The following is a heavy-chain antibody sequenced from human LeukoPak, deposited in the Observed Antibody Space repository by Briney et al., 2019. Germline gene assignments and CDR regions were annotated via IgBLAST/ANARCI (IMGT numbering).Heavy chain of an antibody. Sequence: GGSLRLSCAASGLTFSSYWMHWVRQAPGKGLEWVSGISWNSGSIGYADSVKGRFTISRDNAKNSLYLQMNSLRAEDTALYYCAKDMGITMVRGVIGFDYWGQGTLVTVSS. CDR2: ISWNSGSI. D-gene: IGHD3-10*01. V-gene: IGHV3-9*01. CDR1: GLTFSSYW. J-gene: IGHJ4*02. CDR3: AKDMGITMVRGVIGFDY.